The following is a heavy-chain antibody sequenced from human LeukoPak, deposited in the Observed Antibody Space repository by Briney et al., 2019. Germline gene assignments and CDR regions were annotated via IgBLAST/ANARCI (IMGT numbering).Heavy chain of an antibody. Sequence: SETLSLTCTVSGVSISNNNYYWAWIRQPPGEGLEWIGSVWHSGSTYYNPSLKSRVTISVDTSKNQFSLKLSSVTAADTAVYYCASENSGWFSSHYYYYMDVWGKGTTVTVSS. CDR2: VWHSGST. CDR1: GVSISNNNYY. J-gene: IGHJ6*03. V-gene: IGHV4-39*07. CDR3: ASENSGWFSSHYYYYMDV. D-gene: IGHD6-19*01.